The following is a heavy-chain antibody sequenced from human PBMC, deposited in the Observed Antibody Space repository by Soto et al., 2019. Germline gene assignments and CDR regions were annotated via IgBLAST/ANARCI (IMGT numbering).Heavy chain of an antibody. CDR3: ARDDSQVAEYFPQ. CDR1: GDSVSSNSAA. D-gene: IGHD2-21*02. V-gene: IGHV6-1*01. J-gene: IGHJ1*01. CDR2: TFYRSKWFY. Sequence: SQTLSLTCAISGDSVSSNSAAWNWIRQSPSRGLEWLGRTFYRSKWFYDYARSVQSRIVINPDTSKNQFSLHLNSVTPEDTAVYYCARDDSQVAEYFPQWGQGTLVTVSS.